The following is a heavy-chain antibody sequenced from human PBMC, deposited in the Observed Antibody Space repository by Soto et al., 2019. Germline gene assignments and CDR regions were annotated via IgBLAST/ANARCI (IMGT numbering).Heavy chain of an antibody. CDR3: PRHFSDCHKGWYRPDHDASQI. V-gene: IGHV3-48*03. J-gene: IGHJ3*02. CDR1: GLTFSSYE. D-gene: IGHD1-26*01. Sequence: GSLRLSCAASGLTFSSYEMNWVRQAPGKGLEWVSYISSSGSSIYYADSVKGRFTISRDNAKNSLYLQMNSLRAEDTDVYYCPRHFSDCHKGWYRPDHDASQIRRQGTMVKVSS. CDR2: ISSSGSSI.